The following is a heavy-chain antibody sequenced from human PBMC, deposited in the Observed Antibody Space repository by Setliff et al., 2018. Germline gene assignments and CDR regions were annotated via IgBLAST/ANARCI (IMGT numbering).Heavy chain of an antibody. CDR2: VTIYNGNT. CDR1: GYTFSNYG. CDR3: ARVESMVRGKNILRHFDY. Sequence: ASVKVSCKASGYTFSNYGATWVRQAPGQGLECMGWVTIYNGNTKYAQNLQGRLTLTTDISTSTAYMELGSLTTDDTAVYYCARVESMVRGKNILRHFDYWGQGIQVTVSS. V-gene: IGHV1-18*01. D-gene: IGHD3-10*01. J-gene: IGHJ4*02.